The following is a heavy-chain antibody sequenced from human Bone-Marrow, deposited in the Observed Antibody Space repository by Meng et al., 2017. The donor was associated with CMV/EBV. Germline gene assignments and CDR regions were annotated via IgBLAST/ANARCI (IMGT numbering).Heavy chain of an antibody. CDR2: ISSSRGYI. CDR1: GFTFRSYS. D-gene: IGHD3-10*01. V-gene: IGHV3-21*01. J-gene: IGHJ6*02. Sequence: GESLKISCAASGFTFRSYSMNWVRQAPGKGLEWVSSISSSRGYIYYADSVKGRFTISRDNAKNSLYLQMNSLRAEDTALYYCARGRTTPRRSLDIWGQGTTVTVSS. CDR3: ARGRTTPRRSLDI.